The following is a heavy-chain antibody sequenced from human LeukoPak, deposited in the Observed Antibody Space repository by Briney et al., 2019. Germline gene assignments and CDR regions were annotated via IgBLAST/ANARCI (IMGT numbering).Heavy chain of an antibody. Sequence: PGGSLRLSCAASGFTFRNYGMHWVRQAPGKGLEWVAVIWYDGSNQYYADSVKGRFTISRDNAKNSLYLQMNSLRDEDTAVYYCAREGDTFDYWGQGTLVTVSS. J-gene: IGHJ4*02. V-gene: IGHV3-33*01. D-gene: IGHD3-16*01. CDR1: GFTFRNYG. CDR3: AREGDTFDY. CDR2: IWYDGSNQ.